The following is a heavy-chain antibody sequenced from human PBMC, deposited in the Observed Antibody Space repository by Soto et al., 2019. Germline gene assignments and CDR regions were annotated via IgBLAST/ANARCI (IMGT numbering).Heavy chain of an antibody. CDR3: ARDGLVPAAVSVRMDV. J-gene: IGHJ6*02. CDR2: IIPIFGTA. V-gene: IGHV1-69*12. CDR1: GGTFSSYA. Sequence: QVQLVQSGAEVKKPGSSVKVSCKASGGTFSSYAISWVRQAPGQGLEWMGGIIPIFGTANYAQKFQGRVTNPADESPSTAYMEMSSLRSEETAVYYCARDGLVPAAVSVRMDVWGQGTTVTVSS. D-gene: IGHD2-2*01.